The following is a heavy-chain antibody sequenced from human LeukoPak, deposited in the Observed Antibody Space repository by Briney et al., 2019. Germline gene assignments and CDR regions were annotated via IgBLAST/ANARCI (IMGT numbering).Heavy chain of an antibody. Sequence: RPSETLSLTCTVSGGSIGSYYWSWIRQPPGKGLEWIGCISYSGSTNYNPSLKSRVTISLDTSKNQFSLRLSSVTAADTAVYYCAREKDDYYYFDYWGQGTLVTVSP. J-gene: IGHJ4*02. CDR1: GGSIGSYY. D-gene: IGHD4-11*01. CDR2: ISYSGST. V-gene: IGHV4-59*01. CDR3: AREKDDYYYFDY.